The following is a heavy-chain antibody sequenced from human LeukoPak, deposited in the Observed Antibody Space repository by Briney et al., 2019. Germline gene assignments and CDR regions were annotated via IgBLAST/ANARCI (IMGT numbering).Heavy chain of an antibody. CDR1: GFTFSSYA. CDR2: ISYDGSNK. Sequence: PGGSLRLSCAASGFTFSSYAMRWVRQAPGRGLEWVAVISYDGSNKYYADSVKGRFTISRDNSKNTLYLQMNSLRAEDTAVYYCARDLVTMIVVVIVAWWGQGTLVTVSS. J-gene: IGHJ1*01. V-gene: IGHV3-30-3*01. CDR3: ARDLVTMIVVVIVAW. D-gene: IGHD3-22*01.